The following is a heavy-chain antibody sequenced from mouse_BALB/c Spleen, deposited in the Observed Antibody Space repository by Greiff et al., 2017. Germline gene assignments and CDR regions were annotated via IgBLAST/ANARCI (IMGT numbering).Heavy chain of an antibody. CDR2: IDPSDSYT. Sequence: QVQLQQPGAELVKPGASVKLSCKASGYTFTSYWMHWVKQRPGQGLEWIGEIDPSDSYTNYNQKFKGKATLTVDKSSSTAYMQLSSLTSEDSAVYYCARSSMITTMDYWGQGTSVTVSA. J-gene: IGHJ4*01. CDR1: GYTFTSYW. V-gene: IGHV1-69*02. D-gene: IGHD2-4*01. CDR3: ARSSMITTMDY.